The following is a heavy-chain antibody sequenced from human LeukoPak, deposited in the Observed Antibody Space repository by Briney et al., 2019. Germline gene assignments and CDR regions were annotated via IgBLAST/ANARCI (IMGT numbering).Heavy chain of an antibody. V-gene: IGHV3-30*02. D-gene: IGHD5-18*01. CDR3: ARHVWWPRIQLWLYDRYFDL. Sequence: PGGSLRLSCAASGFSFSIYGMHWVRQAPGKGLEWVAFIRYDGSNKYYADSVKGRFTISRGNSRSTLYLQVNSLKPEDTAVYYCARHVWWPRIQLWLYDRYFDLWGRGTLVTVSS. CDR1: GFSFSIYG. CDR2: IRYDGSNK. J-gene: IGHJ2*01.